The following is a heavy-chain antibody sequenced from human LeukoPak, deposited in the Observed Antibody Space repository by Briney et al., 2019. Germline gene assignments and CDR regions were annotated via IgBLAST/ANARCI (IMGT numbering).Heavy chain of an antibody. CDR1: GYSISIGYY. CDR3: ARLHGYSYGYIAY. CDR2: IYHTRST. V-gene: IGHV4-38-2*02. J-gene: IGHJ4*02. Sequence: SETLSLTCTVSGYSISIGYYWGWIRQPPGKGLEWIGSIYHTRSTYYNLSLKSRVTISVDTSKNQFSLKLSSVTAADTAVYYCARLHGYSYGYIAYWGQGTLVTVSS. D-gene: IGHD5-18*01.